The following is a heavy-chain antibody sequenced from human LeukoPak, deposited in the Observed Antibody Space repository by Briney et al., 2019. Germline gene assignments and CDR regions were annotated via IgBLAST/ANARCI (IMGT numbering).Heavy chain of an antibody. CDR2: VSYDGNKK. CDR1: GFTFSTYW. CDR3: ARGRVSRPMTPPDY. J-gene: IGHJ4*02. Sequence: PGGSLRLSCAASGFTFSTYWMSWVRQAPGRGLEWVAVVSYDGNKKYYADSVKGRFTISRDNFKNMLYLQMNSLRAEDTAVYYCARGRVSRPMTPPDYWGQGTLVTVSS. V-gene: IGHV3-30*03. D-gene: IGHD3-22*01.